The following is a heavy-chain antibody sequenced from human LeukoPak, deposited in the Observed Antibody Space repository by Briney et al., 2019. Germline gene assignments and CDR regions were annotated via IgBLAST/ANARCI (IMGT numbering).Heavy chain of an antibody. CDR3: AKSQAVAGTDLFDY. Sequence: GGSLRLSCAASGFTFSSYSMNWVRQAPGKGLEWVSSISSSSSYIYYADSVKGRFTISRDNAKNSLYLQMNSLRAEDTAVYYCAKSQAVAGTDLFDYWGQGTLVTVSS. CDR2: ISSSSSYI. D-gene: IGHD6-19*01. J-gene: IGHJ4*02. V-gene: IGHV3-21*04. CDR1: GFTFSSYS.